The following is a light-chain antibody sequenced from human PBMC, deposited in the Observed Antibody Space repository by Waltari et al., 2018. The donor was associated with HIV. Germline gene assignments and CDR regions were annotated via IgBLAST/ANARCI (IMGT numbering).Light chain of an antibody. CDR3: QAWDSGTLI. Sequence: SYEVTQPPSVSVSPGQTASITCSGDSLGEKYTSWYQQRPGQSPVLVIYQDNYRPSGIPDRFSGSNSGNTATLTISGTQSMDEADYYCQAWDSGTLIFGGGTKLTVL. J-gene: IGLJ2*01. CDR2: QDN. CDR1: SLGEKY. V-gene: IGLV3-1*01.